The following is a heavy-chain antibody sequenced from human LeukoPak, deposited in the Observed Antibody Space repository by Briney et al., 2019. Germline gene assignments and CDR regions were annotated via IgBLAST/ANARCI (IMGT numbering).Heavy chain of an antibody. CDR3: ASPYKYYYDSSGYYYVTRYFDY. D-gene: IGHD3-22*01. CDR2: IYYSGST. V-gene: IGHV4-39*01. CDR1: GGSISSSSYY. J-gene: IGHJ4*02. Sequence: SETLSLTCTVSGGSISSSSYYWGWIRQPPGKGLEWIGSIYYSGSTYYDPSLKSRVTISVDTSKNQFSLKLSSVTAADTAVYYCASPYKYYYDSSGYYYVTRYFDYWGQGTLVTVSS.